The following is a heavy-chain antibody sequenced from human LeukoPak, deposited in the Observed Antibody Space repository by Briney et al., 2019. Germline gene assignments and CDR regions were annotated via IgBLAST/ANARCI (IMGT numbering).Heavy chain of an antibody. CDR2: TYTGGST. D-gene: IGHD6-13*01. J-gene: IGHJ4*02. CDR3: ARDVIGAAGTLDY. V-gene: IGHV3-66*01. Sequence: GGSLRLSCAASGFSVSSIYMIWVRQAPGKGLEWVSLTYTGGSTYYADSVKGRFTISRDDAKNSVYLQMDSLRVDDTAVYYCARDVIGAAGTLDYWGQGTLVTVSS. CDR1: GFSVSSIY.